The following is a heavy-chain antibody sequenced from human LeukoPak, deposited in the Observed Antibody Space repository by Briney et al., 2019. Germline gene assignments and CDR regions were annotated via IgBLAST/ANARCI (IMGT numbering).Heavy chain of an antibody. J-gene: IGHJ4*02. CDR1: GYTFTSYA. CDR2: INTHTGNP. D-gene: IGHD2-2*01. CDR3: PRQGAGYCVSTSCYGVDY. Sequence: ASVKVSCNASGYTFTSYAMNWVRQAPGQGLEGLGWINTHTGNPTYAQGFTGRFVFSLDTSVSTASLLISSLKTEATAVYYCPRQGAGYCVSTSCYGVDYGGRGTLVTV. V-gene: IGHV7-4-1*02.